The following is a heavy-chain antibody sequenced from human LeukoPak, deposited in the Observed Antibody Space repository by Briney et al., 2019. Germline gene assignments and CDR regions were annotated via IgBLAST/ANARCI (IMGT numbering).Heavy chain of an antibody. Sequence: PSETLSLTCTVSGGSISSYYWSWIRQPAGKGLEGIGRIYTSGSTNYNPSLKSRVTMSVDTSKNQFSLKLSSVTAADPAVYYCARDLSYYYDSSGYYSDWGQGTLVTVSS. V-gene: IGHV4-4*07. CDR2: IYTSGST. J-gene: IGHJ4*02. CDR1: GGSISSYY. D-gene: IGHD3-22*01. CDR3: ARDLSYYYDSSGYYSD.